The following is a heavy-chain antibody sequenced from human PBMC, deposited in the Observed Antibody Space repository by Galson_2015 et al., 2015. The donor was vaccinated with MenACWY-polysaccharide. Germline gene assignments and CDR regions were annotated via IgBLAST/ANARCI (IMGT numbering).Heavy chain of an antibody. D-gene: IGHD4-17*01. Sequence: SLRLACAASGFTFSDYYMSWIRQAPGTGLEWVSYISSSGSTIYYADSVKGRFTISRDNAKNSLHLQMNSLRAEDTAVYYCARRDYGDYSFDPWGQGTLVTVSS. CDR2: ISSSGSTI. J-gene: IGHJ5*02. V-gene: IGHV3-11*01. CDR3: ARRDYGDYSFDP. CDR1: GFTFSDYY.